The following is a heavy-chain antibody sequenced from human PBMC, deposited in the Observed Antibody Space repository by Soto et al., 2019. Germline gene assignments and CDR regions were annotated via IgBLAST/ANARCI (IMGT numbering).Heavy chain of an antibody. CDR1: GFTFSNAW. J-gene: IGHJ4*02. V-gene: IGHV3-15*01. D-gene: IGHD2-15*01. CDR3: TTVTYSSDGLDY. CDR2: IKSKTDGGTT. Sequence: VGSLRLSCATSGFTFSNAWMSWVRQAPGKGLEWVGRIKSKTDGGTTDYAAPVKGRFSILRDDSKNTLYLQMNSLKTEDTAVYYCTTVTYSSDGLDYWGQGTLVTVSS.